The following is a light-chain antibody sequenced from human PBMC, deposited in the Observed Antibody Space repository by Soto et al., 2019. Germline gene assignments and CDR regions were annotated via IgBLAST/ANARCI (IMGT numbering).Light chain of an antibody. CDR3: QQFSSYPLT. J-gene: IGKJ4*01. V-gene: IGKV3-11*01. CDR1: QSIGSY. CDR2: DAS. Sequence: EIVLRQSPATLSLSLGERATLSCRASQSIGSYLAWYQHKLGQPPRLLIYDASNRATGIPVRFSGSGSGTDFTLTIRRLEPEDFAVYYCQQFSSYPLTFGGGTKVDIK.